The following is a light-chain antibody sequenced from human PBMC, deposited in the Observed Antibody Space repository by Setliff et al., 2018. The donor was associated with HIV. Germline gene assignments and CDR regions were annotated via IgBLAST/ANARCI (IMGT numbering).Light chain of an antibody. CDR2: DVD. J-gene: IGLJ3*02. V-gene: IGLV2-11*01. CDR1: SSDVGGYNY. Sequence: QSALAQPRSVSGSPGQSVTISCTGTSSDVGGYNYVSWYQQHPGKAPKLIIYDVDKRPSGVPDRFSGSKSGNTASLTISGLQAEDETDYYCCSYAGTYVFGGGTKVTVL. CDR3: CSYAGTYV.